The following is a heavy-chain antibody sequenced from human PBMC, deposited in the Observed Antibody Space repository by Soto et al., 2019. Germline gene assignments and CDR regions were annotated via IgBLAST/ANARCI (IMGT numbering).Heavy chain of an antibody. Sequence: SETLSLTCIVSGASISTHYWNWIRQPPGKGLEWIGQIYHSGSTNFNPSVKSRVTMSADTSKNQFSLKLSSVTAADTAVYYCARAYYDFSTNYPMYYFDYWGQGTLVTVSS. CDR1: GASISTHY. V-gene: IGHV4-59*08. CDR3: ARAYYDFSTNYPMYYFDY. D-gene: IGHD3-3*01. CDR2: IYHSGST. J-gene: IGHJ4*02.